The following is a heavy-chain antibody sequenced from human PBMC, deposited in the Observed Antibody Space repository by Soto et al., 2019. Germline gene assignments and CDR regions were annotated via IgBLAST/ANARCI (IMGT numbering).Heavy chain of an antibody. CDR2: INPNSGGT. Sequence: ASVKVSCKASGYTFTGYYMHWVRQAPGQGLEWMGWINPNSGGTNYAQKSQGWVTMTRDTSISTAYMELSRLRSDDTAVFFCPRVPGLPYSSAWYDYGGQGTLVPVSP. D-gene: IGHD6-19*01. CDR1: GYTFTGYY. J-gene: IGHJ4*02. CDR3: PRVPGLPYSSAWYDY. V-gene: IGHV1-2*04.